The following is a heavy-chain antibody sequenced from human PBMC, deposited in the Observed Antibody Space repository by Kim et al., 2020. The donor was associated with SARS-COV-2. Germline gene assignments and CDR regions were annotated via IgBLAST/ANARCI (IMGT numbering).Heavy chain of an antibody. CDR3: ACYYYDSSGYSPSDY. V-gene: IGHV4-31*03. D-gene: IGHD3-22*01. CDR1: GGSISSGCYY. J-gene: IGHJ4*02. CDR2: IYYSGST. Sequence: SETLSLTCTVSGGSISSGCYYWSWIRQHPGKGLEWIGYIYYSGSTYYNPSLKRRVTISVDTSKNQFSLKLSSVTAADTAVYYCACYYYDSSGYSPSDYWGGGTGVSVSS.